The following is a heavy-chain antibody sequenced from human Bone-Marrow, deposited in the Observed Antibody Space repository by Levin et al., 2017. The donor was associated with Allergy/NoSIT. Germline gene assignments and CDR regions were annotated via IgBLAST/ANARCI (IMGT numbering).Heavy chain of an antibody. V-gene: IGHV3-48*02. J-gene: IGHJ4*02. CDR3: ARDPARGYYDSSGYSGDH. CDR1: GFTFRHYT. CDR2: ITSSGDGT. Sequence: GESLKISCAASGFTFRHYTMNWVRQAPGKGLEWVSCITSSGDGTYYADSVKGRFTISRDNAKNSLYLQLNCLRDEDTAMYYCARDPARGYYDSSGYSGDHWGQGTLVTVSS. D-gene: IGHD3-22*01.